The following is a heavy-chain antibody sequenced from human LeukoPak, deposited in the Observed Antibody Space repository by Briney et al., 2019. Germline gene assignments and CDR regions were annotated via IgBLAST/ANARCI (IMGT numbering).Heavy chain of an antibody. J-gene: IGHJ4*02. Sequence: GGSLRLSCAASGFTFSSYSMNWVRQAPGKGLEWVSYISSSSSTIYYADSVKGRFTISRDNAKNSLYLQMNSLRAEDTAVYHCARFYSSSSVGFDYWGQGTLVTVSS. D-gene: IGHD6-6*01. V-gene: IGHV3-48*01. CDR2: ISSSSSTI. CDR3: ARFYSSSSVGFDY. CDR1: GFTFSSYS.